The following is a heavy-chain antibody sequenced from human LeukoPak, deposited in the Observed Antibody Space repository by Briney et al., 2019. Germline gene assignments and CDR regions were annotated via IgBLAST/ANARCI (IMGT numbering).Heavy chain of an antibody. CDR1: GASISNYY. CDR3: AGATWGSGYFDY. V-gene: IGHV4-4*07. CDR2: LYTSGSI. Sequence: PSETLSLTCTVSGASISNYYWSWIRQPAGKGLEWIGRLYTSGSINFNPSLKSRITMSVDTSKNQFSLRLSSVTAADTAVYYGAGATWGSGYFDYWGQGTLVTVSS. D-gene: IGHD7-27*01. J-gene: IGHJ4*02.